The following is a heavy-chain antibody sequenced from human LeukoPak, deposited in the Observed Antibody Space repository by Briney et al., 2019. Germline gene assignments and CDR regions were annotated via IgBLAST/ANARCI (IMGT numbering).Heavy chain of an antibody. CDR1: GFTFSSYS. J-gene: IGHJ3*02. D-gene: IGHD3-9*01. CDR3: ARSGLDILTPFDASDI. Sequence: PGGSLRLSCAASGFTFSSYSMNWVRQAPGKGLEWVSYISSSSSTIYYADSVKGRFTISRDNAKNSLYLQMNSLRAEDTAVYYCARSGLDILTPFDASDIWGQGTMVTVSS. CDR2: ISSSSSTI. V-gene: IGHV3-48*01.